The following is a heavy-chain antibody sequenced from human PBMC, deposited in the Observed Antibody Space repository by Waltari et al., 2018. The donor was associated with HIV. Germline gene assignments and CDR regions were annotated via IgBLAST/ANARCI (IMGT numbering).Heavy chain of an antibody. CDR3: SREGYGGNPANDFDF. V-gene: IGHV4-34*01. CDR2: VNHSGNI. CDR1: GGSFSGYY. J-gene: IGHJ4*02. Sequence: QVQLQQSGAGLLKPSETLSLTCTVPGGSFSGYYWRWIRQPPGQGLEGIGEVNHSGNINYNPSLKSRLIISVDTSKSQFSLRLKSVTAADTAVYYCSREGYGGNPANDFDFWGQGTLVSVSS. D-gene: IGHD2-15*01.